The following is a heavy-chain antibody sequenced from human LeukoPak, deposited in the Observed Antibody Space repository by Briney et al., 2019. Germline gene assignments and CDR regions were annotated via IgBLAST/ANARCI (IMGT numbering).Heavy chain of an antibody. CDR3: ARYCSGGTCKLGYYYCGMDV. D-gene: IGHD2-15*01. CDR2: IWYDGSIK. J-gene: IGHJ6*02. V-gene: IGHV3-33*01. CDR1: GFTFSNYG. Sequence: PGRSLRLSCAASGFTFSNYGMHWVRQAPGKGLEWVAVIWYDGSIKYYADSVKGRFSISRDNSKNTLYLQMNSLRAEDTAVYYCARYCSGGTCKLGYYYCGMDVWGQGTTVTVSS.